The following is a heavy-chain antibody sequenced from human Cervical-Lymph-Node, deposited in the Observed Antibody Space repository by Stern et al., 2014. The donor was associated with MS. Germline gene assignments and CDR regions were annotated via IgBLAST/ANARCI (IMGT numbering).Heavy chain of an antibody. J-gene: IGHJ4*02. D-gene: IGHD3-16*02. CDR1: GGNVTIYA. CDR3: AGLSPRYSIPY. CDR2: NIPTFNKA. V-gene: IGHV1-69*01. Sequence: QEQLVQSGTEVKKPGSSAKVSCKRCGGNVTIYAISWVRQAPGQGLEWMGANIPTFNKAHYAQNYHCRLTITADESKSTVYKEFSTLTSDDTALYYCAGLSPRYSIPYWGQGTLVTVSS.